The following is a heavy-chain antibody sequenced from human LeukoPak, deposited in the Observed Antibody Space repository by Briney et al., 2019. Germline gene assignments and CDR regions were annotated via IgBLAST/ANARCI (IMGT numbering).Heavy chain of an antibody. CDR1: GYSISTGYY. CDR3: ARVDWLANHYYYMDV. D-gene: IGHD2-21*01. J-gene: IGHJ6*03. CDR2: IYHSGST. Sequence: PSETLSLTCTVSGYSISTGYYWGWIRQPPGKGLEWIGSIYHSGSTYYNPSLKSRATISVDTSTNQFSLKLSSVIAADTAVYYCARVDWLANHYYYMDVWGKGTTVTVSS. V-gene: IGHV4-38-2*02.